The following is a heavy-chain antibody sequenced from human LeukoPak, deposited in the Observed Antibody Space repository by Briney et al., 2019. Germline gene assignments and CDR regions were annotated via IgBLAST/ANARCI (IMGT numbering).Heavy chain of an antibody. J-gene: IGHJ4*02. D-gene: IGHD3-22*01. CDR2: IYHSGST. CDR3: ARALTYYYDSSGYYYVDY. Sequence: SETLSLTCAVSGGSISSGGYSWSWIRQPPGKGLEWIGYIYHSGSTYYNPSLKSRVTISVDRSKNQFSLKLSSVTAADTAVYYCARALTYYYDSSGYYYVDYWGQGTLVTVSS. V-gene: IGHV4-30-2*01. CDR1: GGSISSGGYS.